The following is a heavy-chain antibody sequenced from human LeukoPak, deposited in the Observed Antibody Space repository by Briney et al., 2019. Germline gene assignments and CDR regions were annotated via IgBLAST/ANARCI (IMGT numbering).Heavy chain of an antibody. CDR2: INHSGST. CDR1: GGSFSGYY. D-gene: IGHD3-9*01. V-gene: IGHV4-34*01. CDR3: ARGAIFDYYYYYYMDV. Sequence: SETLSLTCAVYGGSFSGYYWSWIRQPPGKGLEWVGEINHSGSTNYNPSLKSRVTISVDTSKNQFSLKLSSVTAADTAVYYCARGAIFDYYYYYYMDVWGKGTTVTVSS. J-gene: IGHJ6*03.